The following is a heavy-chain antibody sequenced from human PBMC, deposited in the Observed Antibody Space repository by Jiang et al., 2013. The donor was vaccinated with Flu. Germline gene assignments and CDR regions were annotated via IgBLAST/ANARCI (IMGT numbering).Heavy chain of an antibody. V-gene: IGHV1-2*04. Sequence: EVKKPGASVKVSCKASGYTFSGFYIHWVRQAPGQGLEWMGWINPDSGGTSYAQKFQDWVTMTRDTSINTAYMELSRLRSDDTAVYYCARVQTGTGAFDIWGQGTMVTVSS. CDR3: ARVQTGTGAFDI. CDR2: INPDSGGT. J-gene: IGHJ3*02. D-gene: IGHD1-1*01. CDR1: GYTFSGFY.